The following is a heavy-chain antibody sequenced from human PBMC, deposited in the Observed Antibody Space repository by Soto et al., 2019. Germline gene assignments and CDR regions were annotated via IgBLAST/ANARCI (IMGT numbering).Heavy chain of an antibody. CDR3: AKDFGAWSDS. Sequence: QVHLVESGGGVVQPRRSLTISCVGSGFAFSTYGMHWVRQAPAKGLEWVALISYDGTDKYYADSVKGRFSISRDNSKQTLSLQMDSLRPEDTAVYYCAKDFGAWSDSWGQGTLVNVSS. J-gene: IGHJ5*02. CDR2: ISYDGTDK. CDR1: GFAFSTYG. V-gene: IGHV3-30*18. D-gene: IGHD6-19*01.